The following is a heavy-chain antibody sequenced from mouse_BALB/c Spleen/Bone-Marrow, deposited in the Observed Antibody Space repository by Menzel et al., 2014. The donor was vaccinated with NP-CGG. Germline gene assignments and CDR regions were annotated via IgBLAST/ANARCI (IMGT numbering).Heavy chain of an antibody. CDR2: ISSGGSYT. CDR3: ARDSSGYFDY. D-gene: IGHD3-1*01. CDR1: GFTFSYYG. V-gene: IGHV5-9-4*01. Sequence: EVKVEESGGGLVKPGGSLKLSCAASGFTFSYYGMSWVRQSPEKRLEWVAEISSGGSYTYYPDTVTGRFTTPRDNAKNTLYLEMSSLRSEDTAMYYCARDSSGYFDYWGQGTTLTVSS. J-gene: IGHJ2*01.